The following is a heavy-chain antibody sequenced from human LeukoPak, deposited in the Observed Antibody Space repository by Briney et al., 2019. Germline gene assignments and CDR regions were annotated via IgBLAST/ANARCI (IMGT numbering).Heavy chain of an antibody. CDR3: ARDYYDSSGYFEPYFQH. J-gene: IGHJ1*01. D-gene: IGHD3-22*01. V-gene: IGHV1-69*13. Sequence: ASVKVSCKASGGTFSSYAINWVRQAPGQGLEWMGGIIPIFGTANYARKFQGRVTITADESTSTAYMELSSLRSEDTAVYYCARDYYDSSGYFEPYFQHWGQGTLVTVSS. CDR2: IIPIFGTA. CDR1: GGTFSSYA.